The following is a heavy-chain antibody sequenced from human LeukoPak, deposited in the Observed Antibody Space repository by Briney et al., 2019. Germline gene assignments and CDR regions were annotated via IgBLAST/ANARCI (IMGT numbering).Heavy chain of an antibody. CDR1: GFTFSTYA. J-gene: IGHJ4*02. V-gene: IGHV3-23*01. CDR2: ISHTGTSI. CDR3: AKEEERFAAWGYFDS. D-gene: IGHD3-16*01. Sequence: TGGSLGLSCAASGFTFSTYAMTWVRQAPGKGPEWVSIISHTGTSIFYADSVKGRFTISRDNSRNTLFLDMNSLRAEDTALYFCAKEEERFAAWGYFDSWGQGSLVTVSS.